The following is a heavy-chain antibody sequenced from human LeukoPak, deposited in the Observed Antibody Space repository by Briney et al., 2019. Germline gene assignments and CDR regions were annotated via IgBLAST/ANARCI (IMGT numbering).Heavy chain of an antibody. D-gene: IGHD6-19*01. J-gene: IGHJ6*03. CDR3: AAGGAGTTNYYYYYMDV. Sequence: ASVKVSCETSGYTFTSYAINWVRQSPGQGLEWMGWINTNTGNPMYAQGFTGRCVFSLDTSVSTAYLQISSLTAEDTAVYYCAAGGAGTTNYYYYYMDVWGKGTTVTVSS. V-gene: IGHV7-4-1*02. CDR2: INTNTGNP. CDR1: GYTFTSYA.